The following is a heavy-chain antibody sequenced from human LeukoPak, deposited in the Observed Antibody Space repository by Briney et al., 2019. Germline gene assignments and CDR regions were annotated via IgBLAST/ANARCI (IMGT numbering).Heavy chain of an antibody. J-gene: IGHJ3*02. CDR2: ITSSSRYI. D-gene: IGHD1-26*01. CDR3: ARDPSYRGFDAFDI. Sequence: GRSLRLSCAASGFTFSSYSMNWVRQAPPKGLEWVSSITSSSRYIYYADSVKGRFAISRDNAKNSLYLQMNYLRAEDTAVYYCARDPSYRGFDAFDIWGQGTMVTVSS. V-gene: IGHV3-21*01. CDR1: GFTFSSYS.